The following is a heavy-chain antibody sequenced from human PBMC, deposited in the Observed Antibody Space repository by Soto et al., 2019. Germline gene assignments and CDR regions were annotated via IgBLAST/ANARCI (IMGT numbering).Heavy chain of an antibody. D-gene: IGHD3-3*01. V-gene: IGHV3-48*02. CDR2: ISSSSSTI. Sequence: GGSLRLSCAASGFTFSSYSMNWVRQAPGKGLEWVSYISSSSSTIYYADSVKGRFTISRDNAKNSLYLQMNSLRDEDTAVYYCAREPDYEFWSGYYPNRLRGPTYYYYGMDVWGQGTTVTVSS. CDR1: GFTFSSYS. CDR3: AREPDYEFWSGYYPNRLRGPTYYYYGMDV. J-gene: IGHJ6*02.